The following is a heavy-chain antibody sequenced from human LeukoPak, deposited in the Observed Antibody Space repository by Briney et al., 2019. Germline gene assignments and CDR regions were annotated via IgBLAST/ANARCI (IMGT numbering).Heavy chain of an antibody. CDR3: VKDRSRTTVTRFDS. Sequence: PGGSLRLSCVASGFSFRNFWMIWVRQAPGKGLEWVANINQDGSEKNYVDSVKGRFTISRDNAKNSLYLQMYSLRAEDTAVYYCVKDRSRTTVTRFDSWGQGTLVTVSS. D-gene: IGHD4-17*01. CDR2: INQDGSEK. J-gene: IGHJ4*02. CDR1: GFSFRNFW. V-gene: IGHV3-7*01.